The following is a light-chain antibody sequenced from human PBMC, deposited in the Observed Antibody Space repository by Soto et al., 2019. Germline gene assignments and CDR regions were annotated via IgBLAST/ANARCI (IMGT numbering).Light chain of an antibody. CDR2: DAS. CDR1: QDISTS. CDR3: QHYDNLPPRLS. Sequence: QMTQSPSSLSASVGDRVTITCQASQDISTSLNWYQQKPGKAPNLLIYDASNLETGVPSRFSGSASGTDFILFISSLQPEDVATYYCQHYDNLPPRLSFGGGTQVEI. J-gene: IGKJ4*01. V-gene: IGKV1-33*01.